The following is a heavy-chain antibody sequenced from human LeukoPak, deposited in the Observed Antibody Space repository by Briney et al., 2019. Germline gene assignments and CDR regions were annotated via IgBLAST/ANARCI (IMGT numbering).Heavy chain of an antibody. D-gene: IGHD2-2*01. J-gene: IGHJ6*02. V-gene: IGHV4-59*12. CDR1: GGSISSYY. CDR3: ARSIGYCSSTSCQTRHRYGFRSYYYGMDV. CDR2: IYHSGST. Sequence: SETLSLTCTVSGGSISSYYWSWIRQPPGKGLEWIGYIYHSGSTNYNPSLKSRVTISVDTSKNQFSLKLSSVTAADTAVYYCARSIGYCSSTSCQTRHRYGFRSYYYGMDVWGQGTTVTVSS.